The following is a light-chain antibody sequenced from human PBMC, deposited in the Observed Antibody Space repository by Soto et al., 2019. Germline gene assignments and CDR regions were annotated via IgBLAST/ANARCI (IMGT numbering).Light chain of an antibody. CDR2: GAS. CDR3: QQYDSWPPSYP. V-gene: IGKV3-15*01. Sequence: EIVMTQSPATLSVSLGDRATLSCRASQRVSTYLAWYQQKPCQAPRLLIYGASTRASGIPARFSGSGSETDFTLTIRSLQSEDFAVYYCQQYDSWPPSYPFGQGTKLEIK. CDR1: QRVSTY. J-gene: IGKJ2*01.